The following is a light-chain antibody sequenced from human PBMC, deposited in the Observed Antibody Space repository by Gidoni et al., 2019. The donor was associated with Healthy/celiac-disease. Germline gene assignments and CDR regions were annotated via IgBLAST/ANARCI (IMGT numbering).Light chain of an antibody. J-gene: IGKJ1*01. CDR2: GAS. CDR3: QQYGSSPGT. V-gene: IGKV3-20*01. Sequence: EIVLTQSPGTLSLSPGERATLSCRASQSVSSSYFAWYQQKPGQAPRLLIYGASSRAPGIPDRFSGSGSGTDFTLTISRLEPEDFAVYYCQQYGSSPGTFGQGTKVEIK. CDR1: QSVSSSY.